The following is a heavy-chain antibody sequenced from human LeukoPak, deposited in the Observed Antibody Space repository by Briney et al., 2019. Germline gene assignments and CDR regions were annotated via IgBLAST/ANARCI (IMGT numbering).Heavy chain of an antibody. Sequence: PSETLSLTCTVSGGSISSYYWSWIRQPAGKGLEWIGRIYTSGSTNYNPSLKSRVTMSVDTSKNQFSLKLSSVIAADTAVYYCARDQGYTVKNWFDPWGQGTLVTVSS. CDR2: IYTSGST. CDR3: ARDQGYTVKNWFDP. CDR1: GGSISSYY. D-gene: IGHD4-17*01. J-gene: IGHJ5*02. V-gene: IGHV4-4*07.